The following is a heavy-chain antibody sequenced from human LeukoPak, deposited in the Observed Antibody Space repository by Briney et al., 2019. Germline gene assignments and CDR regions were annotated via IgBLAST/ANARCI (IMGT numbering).Heavy chain of an antibody. CDR1: GFTFSSYA. D-gene: IGHD3-10*01. Sequence: TGGSLRLSCAASGFTFSSYAMSWVRQAPGKGLEWVSAISGSGGSTYYADSVKGRFTISRDNSKNTLYLQMNSLRAEDTAVYYCANTNTRITMVRGANPNYWGQGTPVTVSS. CDR2: ISGSGGST. V-gene: IGHV3-23*01. CDR3: ANTNTRITMVRGANPNY. J-gene: IGHJ4*02.